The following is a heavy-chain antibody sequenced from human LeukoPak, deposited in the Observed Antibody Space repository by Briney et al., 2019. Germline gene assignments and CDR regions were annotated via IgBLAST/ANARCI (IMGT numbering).Heavy chain of an antibody. CDR2: INYSGST. Sequence: SETLSLTCAVYGGSFSGYYWSWIRQPPGKGLEWIGEINYSGSTNYNPSLKSRVTISVDTSKNQFSLKLSSVTAAVTAVYYCAKEAGGLFDPWGQGTLVTVSS. J-gene: IGHJ5*02. V-gene: IGHV4-34*01. CDR1: GGSFSGYY. D-gene: IGHD1-26*01. CDR3: AKEAGGLFDP.